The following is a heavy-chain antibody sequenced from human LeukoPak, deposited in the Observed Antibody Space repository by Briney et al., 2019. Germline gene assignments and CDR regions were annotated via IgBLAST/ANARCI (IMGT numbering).Heavy chain of an antibody. J-gene: IGHJ4*02. CDR2: INPKSGGT. CDR1: GYTFTGYY. D-gene: IGHD6-19*01. V-gene: IGHV1-2*02. Sequence: ASVKVSCKASGYTFTGYYILWVRQAPGQGLEWMGWINPKSGGTNYAQSFQGRVTMTRDTSISTAYMELSWLRSDDTAVYYCAKGLSPGYGSGWHAGHYFDYWGQGTLVTVSS. CDR3: AKGLSPGYGSGWHAGHYFDY.